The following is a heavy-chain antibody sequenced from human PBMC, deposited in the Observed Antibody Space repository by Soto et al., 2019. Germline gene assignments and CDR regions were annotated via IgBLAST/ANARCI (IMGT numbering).Heavy chain of an antibody. CDR2: ISSSSSYI. CDR3: ARGTPGVYYYYYMDV. D-gene: IGHD2-8*01. J-gene: IGHJ6*03. CDR1: GFTFSSYS. V-gene: IGHV3-21*01. Sequence: GGSLRLSCAASGFTFSSYSMNWVRQAPGKGLEWVSSISSSSSYIYYADSVKGRFTISRDNAKNSLYLQMNSLRAEDTAVYYCARGTPGVYYYYYMDVWGKGTTVTVSS.